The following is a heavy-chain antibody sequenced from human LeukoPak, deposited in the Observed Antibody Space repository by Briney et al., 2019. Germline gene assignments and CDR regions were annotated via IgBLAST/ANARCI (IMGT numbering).Heavy chain of an antibody. CDR2: ISSIGTA. D-gene: IGHD4-17*01. CDR3: ARDLVTVTKGFDI. Sequence: PSETLSLTCAVSTDSFSRHSRACIRQPPGKGLGWMGYISSIGTANYNHYLKSRVTISIDTSKNQFSLKLSSVTAADTAVYYCARDLVTVTKGFDIWGQGTMVSVSS. CDR1: TDSFSRHS. V-gene: IGHV4-59*11. J-gene: IGHJ3*02.